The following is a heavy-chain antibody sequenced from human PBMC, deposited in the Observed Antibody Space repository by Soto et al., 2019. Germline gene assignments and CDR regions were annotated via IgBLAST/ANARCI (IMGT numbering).Heavy chain of an antibody. CDR2: LSGSGGST. CDR3: AKEGSSSLFLFGN. V-gene: IGHV3-23*01. CDR1: GFTFSSYT. J-gene: IGHJ4*02. D-gene: IGHD6-6*01. Sequence: EVQLLESGGGLVQPGGSLRLSCVASGFTFSSYTMSWVRQAPGKGLEWVSALSGSGGSTYYADSVEGRITISRDNSRNTLYLQMNSLRAEDTAVYYCAKEGSSSLFLFGNWGQGTLVTVSS.